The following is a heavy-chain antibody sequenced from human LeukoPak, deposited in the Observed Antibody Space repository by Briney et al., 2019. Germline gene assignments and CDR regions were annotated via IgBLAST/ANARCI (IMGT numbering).Heavy chain of an antibody. CDR1: GFTFSSYA. Sequence: GGSLRLSCAASGFTFSSYAMHWVRQAPGKGLGWVAVISYDGSNKYYADSVKGRFTISRDNSKNTLYLQMNSLRAEDTAVYYCARDRDIVVVVAATLDYWGQGTLVTVSS. CDR3: ARDRDIVVVVAATLDY. D-gene: IGHD2-15*01. J-gene: IGHJ4*02. V-gene: IGHV3-30*04. CDR2: ISYDGSNK.